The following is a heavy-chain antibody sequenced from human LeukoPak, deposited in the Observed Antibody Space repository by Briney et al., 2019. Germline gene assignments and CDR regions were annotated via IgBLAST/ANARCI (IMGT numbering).Heavy chain of an antibody. J-gene: IGHJ6*02. V-gene: IGHV1-2*02. CDR3: ARVRITGTLEYYYYGMDV. CDR1: GGTFSSYA. CDR2: INPNSGGT. D-gene: IGHD1-20*01. Sequence: ASVKVSCKASGGTFSSYAISWVRQAPGQGLEWMGWINPNSGGTNYAQKFQGRVTMTRDTSISTAYMELSRLRSDDTAVYYCARVRITGTLEYYYYGMDVWGQGTTVTVSS.